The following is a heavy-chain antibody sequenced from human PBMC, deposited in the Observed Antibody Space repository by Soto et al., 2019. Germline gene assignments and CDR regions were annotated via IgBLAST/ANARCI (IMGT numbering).Heavy chain of an antibody. J-gene: IGHJ4*02. CDR3: ARSRYYYDSSGYYSFDY. CDR2: IIPIFGTA. CDR1: GGTFSSYA. D-gene: IGHD3-22*01. V-gene: IGHV1-69*06. Sequence: GASVKVSCKASGGTFSSYAIIWVRQAPGQGLEWMGGIIPIFGTANYAQKFQGRVTITADKSTSTAYMELSSLRSEDTAVYYCARSRYYYDSSGYYSFDYWGQGTLVTVSS.